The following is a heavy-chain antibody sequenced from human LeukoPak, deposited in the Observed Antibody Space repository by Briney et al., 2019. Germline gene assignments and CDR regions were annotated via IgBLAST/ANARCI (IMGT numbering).Heavy chain of an antibody. D-gene: IGHD3-10*01. CDR3: ARDVHYYGSGSYFGY. CDR2: IYTSGST. J-gene: IGHJ4*02. Sequence: PSETLSLTCTVSGGSISSSSYYWGWIRQPPGKGLEWIGRIYTSGSTNYNPSLKSRVTMSVVTSKNQFSLKLSSVTAADTAVYYCARDVHYYGSGSYFGYWGQGTLVTVSS. V-gene: IGHV4-39*07. CDR1: GGSISSSSYY.